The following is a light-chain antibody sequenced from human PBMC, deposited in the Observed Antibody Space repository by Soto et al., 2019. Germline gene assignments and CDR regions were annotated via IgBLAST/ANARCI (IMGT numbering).Light chain of an antibody. CDR3: QKYNSAPLT. CDR2: AVS. V-gene: IGKV1-27*01. CDR1: QVISNY. Sequence: MTQSPSSLSVTIGDRVTITCRASQVISNYLAWYQQKPGKPPQLLIYAVSTLQSGVPSRFSGSASGTEFTLIISSLQPEDVATYYCQKYNSAPLTFGQGTRLEIK. J-gene: IGKJ5*01.